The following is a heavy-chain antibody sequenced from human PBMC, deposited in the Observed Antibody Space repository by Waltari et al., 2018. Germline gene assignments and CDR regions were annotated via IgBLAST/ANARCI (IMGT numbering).Heavy chain of an antibody. D-gene: IGHD3-9*01. V-gene: IGHV3-21*01. J-gene: IGHJ6*02. CDR2: ISSSSSYI. CDR1: GFTFSSYS. Sequence: EVQLVESGGGLVKPGGSLRLSCAASGFTFSSYSMNWVRQAPGKGLEWVSSISSSSSYIYYADSVKGRFTISRDKAKNSLYLQMNSLRAEDTAVYYCARDISLRYFDWGKAYYYYYGMDVWGQGTTVTVSS. CDR3: ARDISLRYFDWGKAYYYYYGMDV.